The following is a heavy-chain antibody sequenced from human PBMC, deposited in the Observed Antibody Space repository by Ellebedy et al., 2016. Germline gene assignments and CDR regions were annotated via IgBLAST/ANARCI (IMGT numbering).Heavy chain of an antibody. CDR2: IYYSGST. V-gene: IGHV4-59*01. CDR3: ARSDFWSGYYDY. J-gene: IGHJ4*02. CDR1: GGSISSYY. D-gene: IGHD3-3*01. Sequence: SETLSLTXTVSGGSISSYYWSWIRQPPGKGLEWIGYIYYSGSTNYNPSLKSRVTISVDTSKNQFSLKLSSVTAADTAVYYCARSDFWSGYYDYWGQGTLVTVSS.